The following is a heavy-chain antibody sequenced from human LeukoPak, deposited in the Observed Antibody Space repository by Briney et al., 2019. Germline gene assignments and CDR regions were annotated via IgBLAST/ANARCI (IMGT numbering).Heavy chain of an antibody. Sequence: GGSLRLSCAASGFTFSSYAMHWVRQAPGKGLEWVSYISSSSSTIYYADSVKGRFTISRDNAKNSLYLQMNSLRAEDTAVYYCAELGITMIGGVWGKGTTVTISS. CDR3: AELGITMIGGV. D-gene: IGHD3-10*02. V-gene: IGHV3-48*01. CDR1: GFTFSSYA. CDR2: ISSSSSTI. J-gene: IGHJ6*04.